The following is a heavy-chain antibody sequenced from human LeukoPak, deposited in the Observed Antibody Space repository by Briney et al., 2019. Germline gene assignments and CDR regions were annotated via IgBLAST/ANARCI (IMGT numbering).Heavy chain of an antibody. CDR1: GYSFTSYG. D-gene: IGHD3-16*01. Sequence: ASVKVSCKASGYSFTSYGISWVRQAPGQGLEWMGWISAYNGATNHAHDFQGRVTMTTDTPTTTAYMELRSLRSDDTAVYYCARDWDYGMDVWGQGTTVTVSS. J-gene: IGHJ6*02. CDR3: ARDWDYGMDV. CDR2: ISAYNGAT. V-gene: IGHV1-18*01.